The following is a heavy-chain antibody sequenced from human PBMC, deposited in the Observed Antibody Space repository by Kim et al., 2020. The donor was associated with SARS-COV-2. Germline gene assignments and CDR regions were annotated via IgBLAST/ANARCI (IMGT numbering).Heavy chain of an antibody. CDR3: ARAIGVFWLTQSFTSLSS. CDR2: ISYEGSKK. J-gene: IGHJ5*02. V-gene: IGHV3-30*04. CDR1: GFNFNNFG. Sequence: GGSLRLSCEASGFNFNNFGMHWVRQAPGKGLEWVAVISYEGSKKYYIDSVKGRFTISRDNSKNTLHPQMNSPSVEDTALYYCARAIGVFWLTQSFTSLSSWGQGSLVTVSS. D-gene: IGHD3-16*01.